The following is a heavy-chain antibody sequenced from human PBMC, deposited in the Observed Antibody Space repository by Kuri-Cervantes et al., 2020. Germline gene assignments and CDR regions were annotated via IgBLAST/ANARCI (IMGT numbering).Heavy chain of an antibody. CDR3: ARVVTIFGVVIRGWFDP. CDR1: GSTFSSYG. J-gene: IGHJ5*02. V-gene: IGHV3-33*08. CDR2: IWYDGSNK. D-gene: IGHD3-3*01. Sequence: GGSLRLSCTACGSTFSSYGVHWVRQAPGKGLEWLAVIWYDGSNKYYADSVKGRFTISRDNSKNTMYLQMKSLRAEDTAVYYCARVVTIFGVVIRGWFDPWGQGTVVTVSS.